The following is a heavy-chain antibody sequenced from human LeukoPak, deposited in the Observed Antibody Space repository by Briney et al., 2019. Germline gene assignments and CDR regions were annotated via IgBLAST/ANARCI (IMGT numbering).Heavy chain of an antibody. CDR3: ARDNGYFSVDY. D-gene: IGHD3-22*01. Sequence: GGSLRLSCAASGFTFSSYWMTWARQAPGKGLEWVANIKQDESEKYYGDSVRGRFTISRDNAQNSPYLQMNSLRAEDTAVYYCARDNGYFSVDYWGQGTLVTVSS. CDR2: IKQDESEK. J-gene: IGHJ4*02. CDR1: GFTFSSYW. V-gene: IGHV3-7*01.